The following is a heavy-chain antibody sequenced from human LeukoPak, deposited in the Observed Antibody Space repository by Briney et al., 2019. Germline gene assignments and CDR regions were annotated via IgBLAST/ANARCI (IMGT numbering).Heavy chain of an antibody. CDR2: MNPKSGDT. D-gene: IGHD3-10*01. V-gene: IGHV1-8*01. CDR1: GYTLTSHD. CDR3: ARDLYGSGSSGFDP. J-gene: IGHJ5*02. Sequence: ASVKVSCKASGYTLTSHDINRVRQAAGHGLEWMGWMNPKSGDTGYAQKFQERVAMTRDTSINTVYMELSSLTSEDTAVYYCARDLYGSGSSGFDPWGQGILVTVSS.